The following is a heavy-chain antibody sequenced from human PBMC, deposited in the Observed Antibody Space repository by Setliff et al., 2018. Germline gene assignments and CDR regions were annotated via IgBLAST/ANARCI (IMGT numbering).Heavy chain of an antibody. CDR1: GGSISSGNYY. D-gene: IGHD3-10*01. V-gene: IGHV4-39*01. Sequence: PSETLSLICRVSGGSISSGNYYWGLIRQPPGKGLEWVATIYYSGSTYSNPSLKSRLIISVDAPDNQFSVKLSSVTAADSAVYYCARHKSNGSGSYPSLYMDVWGKGIMFTV. CDR3: ARHKSNGSGSYPSLYMDV. J-gene: IGHJ6*03. CDR2: IYYSGST.